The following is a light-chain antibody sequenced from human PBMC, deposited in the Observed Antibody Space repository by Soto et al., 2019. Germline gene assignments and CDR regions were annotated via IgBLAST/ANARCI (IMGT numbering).Light chain of an antibody. J-gene: IGKJ1*01. CDR2: GAS. V-gene: IGKV3-20*01. CDR3: QQYGSSPTWT. Sequence: EIVLTQSPGTLSLSPGERATLSCRASQSVSSSYLVWYQQKPGQAPRLLIYGASSRATGIPDRFSASGSGTDFTLTISRLEPEDFAVYYCQQYGSSPTWTFGQGTKVEI. CDR1: QSVSSSY.